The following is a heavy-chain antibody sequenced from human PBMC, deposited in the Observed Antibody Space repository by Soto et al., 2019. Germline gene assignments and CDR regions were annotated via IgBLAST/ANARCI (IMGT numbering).Heavy chain of an antibody. D-gene: IGHD2-2*03. V-gene: IGHV4-39*07. J-gene: IGHJ4*02. CDR3: AREGNLGRWIQPLDS. Sequence: SETLSLTCTVSGGSITSSSHYWGWIRQPPGKGLEWIGSIYYSGNTKYSPSLKSRVAMSVDTSKNHFSLKLISVTTADTAVYFCAREGNLGRWIQPLDSWGQGTLVTVSS. CDR1: GGSITSSSHY. CDR2: IYYSGNT.